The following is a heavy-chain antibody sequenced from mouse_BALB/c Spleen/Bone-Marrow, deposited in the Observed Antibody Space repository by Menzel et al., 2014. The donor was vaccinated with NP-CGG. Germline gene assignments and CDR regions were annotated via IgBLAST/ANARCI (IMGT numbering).Heavy chain of an antibody. CDR1: GFSLTSFG. V-gene: IGHV2-2*02. J-gene: IGHJ4*01. D-gene: IGHD4-1*01. Sequence: VQLQQSGPGLVQPSQRLSITCTVSGFSLTSFGIHWVRQSPGKGLEWLGVIWSGGSTDYNAAFISRLSISKDNSKSXVFFKMNSLQANDTAIYYCTRNWDDYAMDYWGQGTSVTVSS. CDR2: IWSGGST. CDR3: TRNWDDYAMDY.